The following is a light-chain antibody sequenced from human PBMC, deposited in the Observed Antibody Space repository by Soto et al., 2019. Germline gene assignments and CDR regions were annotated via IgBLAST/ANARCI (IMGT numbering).Light chain of an antibody. J-gene: IGKJ4*01. V-gene: IGKV1-39*01. CDR1: QTISRW. CDR2: DAS. Sequence: EIVMTQSPATLSVSPGERATLSCRASQTISRWLAWYQQKPGRAPKLLIYDASTLESGVPSTFSGSGSGTDFTLTISSLQPEDFATYYCQQSYITPLTFGGGTKVDIK. CDR3: QQSYITPLT.